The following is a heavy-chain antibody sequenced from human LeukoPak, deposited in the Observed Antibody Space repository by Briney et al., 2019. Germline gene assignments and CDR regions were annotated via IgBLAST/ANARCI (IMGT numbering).Heavy chain of an antibody. D-gene: IGHD3-10*01. CDR2: ISSTSSYI. V-gene: IGHV3-21*01. J-gene: IGHJ4*02. CDR1: GFTFSSYS. CDR3: ARDYYGSGSYSALFEY. Sequence: GGSLRLSCAASGFTFSSYSMNWVRQAPGKGLECGSSISSTSSYIYYADSVKGRFTISRDNAKNSLYIQMNSLSAEDTAVYYCARDYYGSGSYSALFEYWGPGTLVAVSS.